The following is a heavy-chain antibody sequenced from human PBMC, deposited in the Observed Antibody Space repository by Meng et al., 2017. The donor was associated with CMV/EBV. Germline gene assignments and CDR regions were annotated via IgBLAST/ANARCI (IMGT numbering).Heavy chain of an antibody. J-gene: IGHJ6*02. D-gene: IGHD6-6*01. Sequence: GESLKISCAASGFTFSSYSMNWVRQAPGKGLEWVSSISSSSSYIYYADSVKGRFTISRDNAKNSLYLQMNSLRAEDTAVYYCAKDIRAARDRRYGMDVWGQGTTVTVSS. CDR2: ISSSSSYI. V-gene: IGHV3-21*01. CDR1: GFTFSSYS. CDR3: AKDIRAARDRRYGMDV.